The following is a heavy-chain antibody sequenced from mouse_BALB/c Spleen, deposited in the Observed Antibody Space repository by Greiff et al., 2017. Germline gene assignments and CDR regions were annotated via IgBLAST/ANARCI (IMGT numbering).Heavy chain of an antibody. CDR3: ARDNGPVYFDV. CDR1: GFSLTSYG. D-gene: IGHD1-1*02. J-gene: IGHJ1*01. Sequence: VQGVESGPGLVAPSQSLSITCTVSGFSLTSYGVHWVRQPPGKGLEWLGVIWAGGSTNYNSALMSRLSISKDNSKSQVFLKMNSLQTDDTAMYYCARDNGPVYFDVWGAGTTVTVSS. V-gene: IGHV2-9*02. CDR2: IWAGGST.